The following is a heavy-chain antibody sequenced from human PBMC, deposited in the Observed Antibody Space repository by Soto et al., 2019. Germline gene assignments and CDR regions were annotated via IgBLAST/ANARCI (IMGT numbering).Heavy chain of an antibody. CDR1: GRCISCGDYY. Sequence: PSDTLSLTCTVSGRCISCGDYYWSWIRQPPGKGLEWIGYIYYSGSTYYNPSLKSRVTISVDTSKNQFSLKLSSVTAADTAVYYCARESFFFNVPATNGIYPLAQH. D-gene: IGHD3-10*02. CDR3: ARESFFFNVPATNGIYPLAQH. V-gene: IGHV4-30-4*01. J-gene: IGHJ1*01. CDR2: IYYSGST.